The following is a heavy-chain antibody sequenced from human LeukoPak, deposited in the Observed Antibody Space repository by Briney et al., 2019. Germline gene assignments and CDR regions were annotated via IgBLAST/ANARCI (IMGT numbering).Heavy chain of an antibody. CDR2: INPSGGST. CDR1: GYTFTNYY. Sequence: ASVKVSCKASGYTFTNYYMHWVRQAPGQGLEWMGIINPSGGSTSYAQKFQGRVTMTRDTSTSTVYMELSSLRSEDTAVYYCARDPLGGNSDYWGQVALVTVSS. V-gene: IGHV1-46*01. D-gene: IGHD4-23*01. CDR3: ARDPLGGNSDY. J-gene: IGHJ4*02.